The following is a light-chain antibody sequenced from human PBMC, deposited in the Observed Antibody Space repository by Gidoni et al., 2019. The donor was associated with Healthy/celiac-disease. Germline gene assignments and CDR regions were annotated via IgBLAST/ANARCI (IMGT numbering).Light chain of an antibody. V-gene: IGKV1-39*01. Sequence: DLQMTQSPSSLSASVGDRVTITCRASQSISSYLNWYQQKPGKAPKLLIYAASSLQSGVPSRFSGSGSGTDFTLTISSLQPEDFATDYCQQSYSTPPLTFGGGTKVEIK. CDR3: QQSYSTPPLT. CDR2: AAS. J-gene: IGKJ4*01. CDR1: QSISSY.